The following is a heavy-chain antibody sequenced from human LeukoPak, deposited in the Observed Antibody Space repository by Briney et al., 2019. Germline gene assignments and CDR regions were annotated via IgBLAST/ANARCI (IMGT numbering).Heavy chain of an antibody. J-gene: IGHJ4*02. V-gene: IGHV4-59*08. D-gene: IGHD6-6*01. CDR2: IYYSGGT. Sequence: PSETLSLTCTVSGGSISSYYWTWIRQPPGKGLGLEWIGYIYYSGGTHYNPSLKRRVTISIDTSKNQVSLKLSSVTAADTAVYYCARLWDSSSSLDYWGQGTLVTVSS. CDR3: ARLWDSSSSLDY. CDR1: GGSISSYY.